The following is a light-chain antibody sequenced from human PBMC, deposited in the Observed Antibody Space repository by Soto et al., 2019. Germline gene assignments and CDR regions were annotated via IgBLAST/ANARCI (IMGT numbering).Light chain of an antibody. Sequence: DVVMTQSPLSLPVTLGQPASISCRSRQSLVYSDGNTYLNWLQQRPGQSPRRLIYKVSNRDSGVPDRFSGSGSGTDFTLKISRVEAEDVGLYYCMQGTHWQLTFGGGPKVEIK. J-gene: IGKJ4*01. CDR3: MQGTHWQLT. CDR2: KVS. CDR1: QSLVYSDGNTY. V-gene: IGKV2-30*01.